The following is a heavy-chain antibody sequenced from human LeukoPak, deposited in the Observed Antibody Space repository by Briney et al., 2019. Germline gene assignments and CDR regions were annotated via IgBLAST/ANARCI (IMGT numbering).Heavy chain of an antibody. Sequence: SQTLSLTCAISGDSVASNSAAWNWIRQSPSRGLEWLGRTYYRSKWYNDYAVSVKSRITINPDTSKNQFSLQPNSVTPGDTAVYYCARDPRTYYYDSSGFDYWGQGTLVTVSS. D-gene: IGHD3-22*01. CDR2: TYYRSKWYN. V-gene: IGHV6-1*01. J-gene: IGHJ4*02. CDR3: ARDPRTYYYDSSGFDY. CDR1: GDSVASNSAA.